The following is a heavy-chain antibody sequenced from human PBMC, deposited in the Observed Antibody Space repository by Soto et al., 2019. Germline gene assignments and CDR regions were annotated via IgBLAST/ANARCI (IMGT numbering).Heavy chain of an antibody. V-gene: IGHV3-23*01. CDR3: AKGSVRRISPFDY. CDR2: IVGSGGST. CDR1: GFPFSSYA. D-gene: IGHD6-6*01. J-gene: IGHJ4*02. Sequence: GGSLRLSCVASGFPFSSYAMAWVRQAPGEGLEWVSSIVGSGGSTLYTDSVKGRFTISRDNSQNTVYLQMTSLRAEDTAIYYGAKGSVRRISPFDYCGPGTLVTVSS.